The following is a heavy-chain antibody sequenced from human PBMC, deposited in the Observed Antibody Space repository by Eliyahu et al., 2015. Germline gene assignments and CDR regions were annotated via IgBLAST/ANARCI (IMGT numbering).Heavy chain of an antibody. CDR2: IRGYRKRSAT. Sequence: EVQLVESGGGSVQPGESLQLPXAASGFSFXAXXVPGVRPASGQGLEWIGRIRGYRKRSATAYAASVQGRFTISRDDSMSTAYLHMTSLKTEDTAVYYCTRPSSDADNYDWFFDLWGRGTLVTVSS. J-gene: IGHJ2*01. CDR3: TRPSSDADNYDWFFDL. CDR1: GFSFXAXX. V-gene: IGHV3-73*02. D-gene: IGHD4/OR15-4a*01.